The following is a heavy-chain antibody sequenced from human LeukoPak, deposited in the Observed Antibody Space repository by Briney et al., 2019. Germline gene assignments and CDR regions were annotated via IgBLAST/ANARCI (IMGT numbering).Heavy chain of an antibody. CDR3: ATSSGYGY. D-gene: IGHD3-22*01. Sequence: GGSLRLSCAASGFTFSSYAMSWVHQAPGKGLEWVSAITSSGGSTYYADSVKGRFTISRDNSKNTLYLQMNSLRAEDTAVYYCATSSGYGYWGQGTLVTVSS. J-gene: IGHJ4*02. V-gene: IGHV3-23*01. CDR2: ITSSGGST. CDR1: GFTFSSYA.